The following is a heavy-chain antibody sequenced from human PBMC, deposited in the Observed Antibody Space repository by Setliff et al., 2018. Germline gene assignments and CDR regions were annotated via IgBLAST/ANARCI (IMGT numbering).Heavy chain of an antibody. CDR2: IIPIFGTA. CDR3: ARSAIRGTTKKYYYYMDV. D-gene: IGHD1-7*01. CDR1: GDSFRRHA. J-gene: IGHJ6*03. V-gene: IGHV1-69*06. Sequence: SVKVSCKTSGDSFRRHAISWVRQAPGQGLEWMGGIIPIFGTANYAQKFQGRVTITVDKSTNTAYMELRSLTSEDTAVYYCARSAIRGTTKKYYYYMDVWGKGTTVTVSS.